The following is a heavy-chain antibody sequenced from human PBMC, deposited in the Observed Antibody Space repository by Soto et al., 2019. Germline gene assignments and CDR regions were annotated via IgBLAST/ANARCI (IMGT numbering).Heavy chain of an antibody. V-gene: IGHV1-18*01. D-gene: IGHD3-3*01. CDR3: ARGSSDFWSGYQIKYYFDY. Sequence: ASVKVSCKASGYTFTSYGISWVRQAPGQGLEWMGWISAYNGNTNYAQKLQGRVTMTTDTSTSTAYMELRSLRSDDTAVYYCARGSSDFWSGYQIKYYFDYWGQGTLVT. J-gene: IGHJ4*02. CDR1: GYTFTSYG. CDR2: ISAYNGNT.